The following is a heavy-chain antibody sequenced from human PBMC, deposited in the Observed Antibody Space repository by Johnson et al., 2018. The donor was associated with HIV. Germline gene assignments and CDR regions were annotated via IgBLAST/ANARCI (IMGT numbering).Heavy chain of an antibody. V-gene: IGHV3-30*04. CDR3: AKGGIDAFDI. CDR1: GFTFSNYA. CDR2: ISYDGSNE. D-gene: IGHD6-25*01. J-gene: IGHJ3*02. Sequence: QVQLVESGGGVVQPGGSLRLSCAASGFTFSNYAMYWVRQAPGKGLEWVAAISYDGSNEYYADSVKGRFTISRDNSKNTVYLEMNSLRAEDTAVYYCAKGGIDAFDIWGQGTMVTVSS.